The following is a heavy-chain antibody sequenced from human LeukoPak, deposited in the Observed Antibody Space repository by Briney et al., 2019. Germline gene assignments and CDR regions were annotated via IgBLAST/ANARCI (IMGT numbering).Heavy chain of an antibody. CDR1: GFIFSDSA. CDR3: TRFNPEPYGMDV. D-gene: IGHD1-14*01. V-gene: IGHV3-73*01. Sequence: GGSLKLSCAASGFIFSDSAMNWVRQASGKGLEWVGRIRSKANSYATAYAASVEGRCTISRDDSKSTADLQMNSLKTEDTAGFFCTRFNPEPYGMDVWGQGTTVTVSS. CDR2: IRSKANSYAT. J-gene: IGHJ6*02.